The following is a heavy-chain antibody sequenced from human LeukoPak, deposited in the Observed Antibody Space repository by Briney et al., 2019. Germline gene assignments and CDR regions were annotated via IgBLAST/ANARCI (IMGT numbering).Heavy chain of an antibody. CDR2: INPNSGGT. V-gene: IGHV1-2*02. CDR1: GYTFTGYY. J-gene: IGHJ5*02. Sequence: ASVKVSCKASGYTFTGYYMHWVRQAPGQGLEWMGWINPNSGGTNYAQKFQGRVTMTRDTSISTAYMGLSRLRSDDTAVYYCARDPLYGSGSQPPFDPWGQGTLVTVSS. CDR3: ARDPLYGSGSQPPFDP. D-gene: IGHD3-10*01.